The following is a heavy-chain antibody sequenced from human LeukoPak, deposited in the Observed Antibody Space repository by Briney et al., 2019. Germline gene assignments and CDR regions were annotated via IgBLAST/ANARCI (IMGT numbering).Heavy chain of an antibody. CDR1: GFTFSGSA. J-gene: IGHJ4*02. V-gene: IGHV3-73*01. Sequence: GGSLRLSCAASGFTFSGSAMHWVRQASGKGLEWVGRIRSKSNSYATAYAASVKGRFTISRDGSKNTAYLQMNSLKTEDTAVYFCTWVDCSGGSCYFASWGQGTQVTVSS. CDR2: IRSKSNSYAT. CDR3: TWVDCSGGSCYFAS. D-gene: IGHD2-15*01.